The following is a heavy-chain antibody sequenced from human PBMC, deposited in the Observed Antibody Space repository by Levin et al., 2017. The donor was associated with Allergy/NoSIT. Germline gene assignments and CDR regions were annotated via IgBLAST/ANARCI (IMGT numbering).Heavy chain of an antibody. D-gene: IGHD3-16*02. CDR3: ARQCRITFGGVIVKEFDY. CDR1: GGSISSSSYY. CDR2: IYYSGST. J-gene: IGHJ4*02. V-gene: IGHV4-39*01. Sequence: SETLSLTCTVSGGSISSSSYYWGWIRQPPGKGLEWIGSIYYSGSTYYNPSLKSRVTISVDTSKNQFSLKLSSVTAADTAVYYCARQCRITFGGVIVKEFDYWGQGTLVTVSS.